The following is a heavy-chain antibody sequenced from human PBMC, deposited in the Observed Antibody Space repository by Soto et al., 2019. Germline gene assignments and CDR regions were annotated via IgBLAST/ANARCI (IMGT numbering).Heavy chain of an antibody. CDR1: GFTFSRYG. CDR3: ARAGGNPGFNWFDP. D-gene: IGHD2-15*01. Sequence: QVQLVESGGGVVQPGRSLRLSCAASGFTFSRYGMHWVRQAPGKGLEWVAVIWYDGSNKYYADSVKGRFTISRDNSKNPLYLQMNSLRAEDTAVYYCARAGGNPGFNWFDPWGQGTLVAVSS. V-gene: IGHV3-33*01. J-gene: IGHJ5*02. CDR2: IWYDGSNK.